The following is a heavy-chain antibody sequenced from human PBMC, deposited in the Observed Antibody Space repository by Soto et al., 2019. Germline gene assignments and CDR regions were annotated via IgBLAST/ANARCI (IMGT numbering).Heavy chain of an antibody. CDR1: GYNFIAHA. CDR3: ARDDVGSAWPY. J-gene: IGHJ4*02. CDR2: INCDNGNT. Sequence: QVKLVQSGADVKKPGASVKVSCQTSGYNFIAHAVHWVRQAPGQGLEWMGWINCDNGNTKYSRKMQGRLTISRDKSASTVYMELSALTAEDTAVYFCARDDVGSAWPYWGQGTLVSVSS. V-gene: IGHV1-3*01. D-gene: IGHD6-19*01.